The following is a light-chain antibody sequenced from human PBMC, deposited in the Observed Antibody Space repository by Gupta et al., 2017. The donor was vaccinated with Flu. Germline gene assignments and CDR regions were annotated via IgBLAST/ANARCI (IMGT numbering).Light chain of an antibody. V-gene: IGKV3-20*01. J-gene: IGKJ2*01. CDR3: LQDGIAVHT. CDR2: GAS. Sequence: GTLCLSPEQKATRAVVACQSVKSNMTTRSKRERGQAPRLLMYGASSMATGIPDRLISSGSGTDFTLTIRRLGPEDFAVSTCLQDGIAVHTFGQGTNLEIK. CDR1: QSVKSNM.